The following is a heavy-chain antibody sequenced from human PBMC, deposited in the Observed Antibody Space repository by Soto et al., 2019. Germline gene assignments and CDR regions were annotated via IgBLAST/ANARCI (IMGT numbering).Heavy chain of an antibody. CDR1: GGSFSGYY. Sequence: SETLSLTCAAYGGSFSGYYWSWICQPPGKGLEWIGEINHSGSTNYNPSLKSRVTISVDTSKNQFSLKLSSVTAADTAVYYCARANKMTRITMVRGVHNWFDPWGQGTLVTVSS. CDR3: ARANKMTRITMVRGVHNWFDP. CDR2: INHSGST. J-gene: IGHJ5*02. D-gene: IGHD3-10*01. V-gene: IGHV4-34*01.